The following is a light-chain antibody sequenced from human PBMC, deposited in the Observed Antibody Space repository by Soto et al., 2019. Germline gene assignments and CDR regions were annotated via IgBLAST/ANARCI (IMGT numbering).Light chain of an antibody. Sequence: QSVLTQPASVSGSPGQSITISCTGTSSDLVSWYQHNPGKAPKPMIYEGTKRPSGVSNRFSGSKSGNTASLTISGLQAEDEADYYCCSYAVISTLVFGGGTKLTVL. J-gene: IGLJ2*01. V-gene: IGLV2-23*01. CDR1: SSDL. CDR3: CSYAVISTLV. CDR2: EGT.